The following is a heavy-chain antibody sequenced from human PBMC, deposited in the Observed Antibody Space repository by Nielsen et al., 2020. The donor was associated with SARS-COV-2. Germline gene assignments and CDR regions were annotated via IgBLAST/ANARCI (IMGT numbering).Heavy chain of an antibody. V-gene: IGHV3-66*01. CDR1: GFTISSSF. J-gene: IGHJ6*02. D-gene: IGHD7-27*01. CDR3: ARDNWGRMDV. Sequence: GESLKISCGASGFTISSSFMSWVRQAAGKGLDWVSVIYTDGSTSHADSVKGRFTISRDNSKNTLYLQMNSLRAEDTDVYYCARDNWGRMDVWGQGTTVTVSS. CDR2: IYTDGST.